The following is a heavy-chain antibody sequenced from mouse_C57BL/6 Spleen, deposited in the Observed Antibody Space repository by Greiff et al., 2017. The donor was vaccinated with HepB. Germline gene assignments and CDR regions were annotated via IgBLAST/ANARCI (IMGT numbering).Heavy chain of an antibody. CDR1: GYAFTNYL. V-gene: IGHV1-54*01. CDR3: ARWDYYGRSYFDY. D-gene: IGHD1-1*01. Sequence: QVQLQQSGAELVRPGTSVKVSCKASGYAFTNYLIEWVKQRPGQGLEWIGVINPGSGGTNYNEKFKGKATLTADKSSSTAYMQLSSLTAEDSAVYFCARWDYYGRSYFDYWGQGTTLTVAS. CDR2: INPGSGGT. J-gene: IGHJ2*01.